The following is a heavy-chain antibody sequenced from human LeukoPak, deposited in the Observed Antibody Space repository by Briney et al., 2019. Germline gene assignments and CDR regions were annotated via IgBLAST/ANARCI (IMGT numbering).Heavy chain of an antibody. CDR3: ARSIAAAGTGYFDY. CDR1: GGSISSYY. CDR2: IYYSGSA. D-gene: IGHD6-13*01. Sequence: SETLSLTCTVSGGSISSYYWSWIRQPPGKGLEWIGYIYYSGSANYNPSLKSRVTISVDTSKNQFSLKLSSVTAADTAVYYCARSIAAAGTGYFDYWGQGTLVTVSS. V-gene: IGHV4-59*01. J-gene: IGHJ4*03.